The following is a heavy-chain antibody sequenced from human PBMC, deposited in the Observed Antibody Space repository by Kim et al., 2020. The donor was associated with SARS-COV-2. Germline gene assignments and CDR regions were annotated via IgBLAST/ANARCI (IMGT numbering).Heavy chain of an antibody. Sequence: SETLSLTCAVYGGSFSGYQWSWVRQSPGRGLEWIGQFNQSGSANDNPSPKSRVSMSIDTSKNQFSLKLTSVTVSDTGVYFCARGVPGYWGQGSLVTVSS. D-gene: IGHD6-13*01. J-gene: IGHJ1*01. CDR2: FNQSGSA. V-gene: IGHV4-34*01. CDR1: GGSFSGYQ. CDR3: ARGVPGY.